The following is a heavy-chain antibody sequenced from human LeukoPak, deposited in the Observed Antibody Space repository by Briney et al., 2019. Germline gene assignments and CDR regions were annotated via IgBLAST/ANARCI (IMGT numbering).Heavy chain of an antibody. CDR3: ATFVRRGGSDYGYFEY. CDR1: GYIPTEFS. Sequence: PSVKLSCKLSGYIPTEFSMHWVRHGPGKGLEWMGGFDTEDGETIYAQKFQRRVTLTEDTSTDTPYMELSSVRSEDTAVYFCATFVRRGGSDYGYFEYWGQGTLVTVSS. CDR2: FDTEDGET. V-gene: IGHV1-24*01. D-gene: IGHD1-26*01. J-gene: IGHJ4*02.